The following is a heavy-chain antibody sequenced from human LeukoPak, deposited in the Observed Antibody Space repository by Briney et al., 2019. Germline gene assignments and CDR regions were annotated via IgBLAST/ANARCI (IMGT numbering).Heavy chain of an antibody. J-gene: IGHJ4*02. CDR2: ISSSSSYI. CDR1: GFTFSNYN. CDR3: ARDRYFDY. Sequence: GGSLRLSCAASGFTFSNYNMNWVRQAPGKGLEWVSSISSSSSYIYYADSVKGRFTISRDNAKNSLYLQINSLRAEDTAVYYCARDRYFDYWGQGTLVTGSS. V-gene: IGHV3-21*01.